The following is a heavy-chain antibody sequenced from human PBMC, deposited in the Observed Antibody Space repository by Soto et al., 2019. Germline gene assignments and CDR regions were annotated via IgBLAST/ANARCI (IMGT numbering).Heavy chain of an antibody. CDR1: GFTFSGSA. D-gene: IGHD6-13*01. V-gene: IGHV3-73*02. CDR2: IRSKANSYAT. CDR3: TSRDIAAAGTHFDY. Sequence: EVQLVESGGGLVQPGGSLKLSCAASGFTFSGSAMHWVRQASGKGLEWVGRIRSKANSYATAYAASVKGRFFMSRDDSKNTAYLQMNNLKTEDTAVYYCTSRDIAAAGTHFDYWGQGTLVTVSS. J-gene: IGHJ4*02.